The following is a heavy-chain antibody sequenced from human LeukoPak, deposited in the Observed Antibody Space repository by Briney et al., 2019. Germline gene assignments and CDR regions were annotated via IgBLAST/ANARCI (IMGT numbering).Heavy chain of an antibody. Sequence: GGSLRLSCAAFGFTFSSYWMSWVRQAPGKGLEWVANIKQDGSEKYYVDSVKGRFTISRDNAKNSLYLQMNSLRAEDTAVYYCARGTLTLAARSPFDYWGQGTLVTVSS. CDR3: ARGTLTLAARSPFDY. V-gene: IGHV3-7*05. D-gene: IGHD6-6*01. CDR2: IKQDGSEK. J-gene: IGHJ4*02. CDR1: GFTFSSYW.